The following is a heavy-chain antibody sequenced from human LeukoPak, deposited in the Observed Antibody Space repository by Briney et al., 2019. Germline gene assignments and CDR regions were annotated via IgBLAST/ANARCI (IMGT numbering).Heavy chain of an antibody. CDR3: ARHMGYYYDSSGYYFYNWFDP. V-gene: IGHV4-38-2*01. Sequence: SETLSLTCAVSGYSISSGYYWGWIRQPPGKGLELIRSIYHSGSTYYNPSLKIRVTISVDTSKNQFSLKLSSVTAADTAVYYCARHMGYYYDSSGYYFYNWFDPWGQGTLVTVSS. CDR1: GYSISSGYY. J-gene: IGHJ5*02. D-gene: IGHD3-22*01. CDR2: IYHSGST.